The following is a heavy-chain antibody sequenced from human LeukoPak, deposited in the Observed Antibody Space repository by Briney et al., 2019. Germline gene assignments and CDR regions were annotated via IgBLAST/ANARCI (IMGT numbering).Heavy chain of an antibody. J-gene: IGHJ3*02. CDR2: ISSSSSTI. CDR1: GFTFSSYS. V-gene: IGHV3-48*01. CDR3: ARDRGWYEYAFDI. D-gene: IGHD6-19*01. Sequence: GGSLRLSCAASGFTFSSYSMNWVREAPGKGLGWVSYISSSSSTIYYADSVKGRFTISRDNAKNSLYLQMNSLRAEDTAVYYCARDRGWYEYAFDIWGQGTMVTVSS.